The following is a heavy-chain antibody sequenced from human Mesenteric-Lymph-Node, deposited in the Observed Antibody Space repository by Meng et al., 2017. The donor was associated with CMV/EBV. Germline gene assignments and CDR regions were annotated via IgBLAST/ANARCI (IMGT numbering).Heavy chain of an antibody. CDR1: GFSFSDYW. D-gene: IGHD1-26*01. CDR2: INLDGSGT. Sequence: GESLKISCAASGFSFSDYWMHWVRQATGKGLVWVSCINLDGSGTSYDDSVKGRFTISRDNAKNTLYLQMNSLRAEDTAVYYCARDFLWGSGSNWGQGTLVTVSS. J-gene: IGHJ4*02. V-gene: IGHV3-74*01. CDR3: ARDFLWGSGSN.